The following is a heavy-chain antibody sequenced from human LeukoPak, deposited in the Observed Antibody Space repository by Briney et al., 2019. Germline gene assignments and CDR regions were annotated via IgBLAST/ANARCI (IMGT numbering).Heavy chain of an antibody. Sequence: GGSLRLSCAASGFAFSVYAMSWVRQAPGKGLEWVSTINANGINRYYADSVKGRFTISRDNSKSTPYLQVNSLRAEDTAVYYCARSRPLRGVTVDYWGQGTLVTVSS. J-gene: IGHJ4*02. CDR1: GFAFSVYA. CDR3: ARSRPLRGVTVDY. CDR2: INANGINR. D-gene: IGHD3-10*01. V-gene: IGHV3-23*01.